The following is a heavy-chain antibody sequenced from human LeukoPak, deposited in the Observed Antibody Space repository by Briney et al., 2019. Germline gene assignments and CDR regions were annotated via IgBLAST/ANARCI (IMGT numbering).Heavy chain of an antibody. J-gene: IGHJ4*02. Sequence: GASVKVSCKASGYTFTSYYMDWGRQAPGQGLEWMGIINPSGGSTSYAQKFQGRVTMTRDTSTSTVYMELSSLRSEDTAVYYCARGRSGWYYFDYWGQGTLVTVSS. D-gene: IGHD6-19*01. CDR3: ARGRSGWYYFDY. CDR2: INPSGGST. CDR1: GYTFTSYY. V-gene: IGHV1-46*01.